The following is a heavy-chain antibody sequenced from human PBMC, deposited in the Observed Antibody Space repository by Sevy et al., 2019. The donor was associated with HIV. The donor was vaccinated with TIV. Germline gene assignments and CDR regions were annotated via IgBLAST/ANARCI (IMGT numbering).Heavy chain of an antibody. CDR2: MSYDGSKK. J-gene: IGHJ4*02. CDR3: AKEDDSGGPPPH. Sequence: GGSLRLSCAASGFIFNRFGMHWVRQGPGKGLEWVAVMSYDGSKKYYADSVKGRFTISRDDSKNTLYVQMNSLRAEDTAVYYCAKEDDSGGPPPHWGQGTLVTVSS. CDR1: GFIFNRFG. V-gene: IGHV3-30*18. D-gene: IGHD6-19*01.